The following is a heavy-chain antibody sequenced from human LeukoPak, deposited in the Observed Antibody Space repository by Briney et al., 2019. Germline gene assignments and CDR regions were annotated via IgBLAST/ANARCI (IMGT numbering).Heavy chain of an antibody. Sequence: PSETLSHTCTVSGGSISSGGYYWSWIRQHPGKGLEWIGYIYYSGSTYYNPSLKSRVTISVDTSKNQFSLKLSSVTAADTAVYYCARVGDIVVVPAEYYFDYWGQGTLVTVSS. CDR1: GGSISSGGYY. D-gene: IGHD2-2*01. CDR3: ARVGDIVVVPAEYYFDY. V-gene: IGHV4-31*03. J-gene: IGHJ4*02. CDR2: IYYSGST.